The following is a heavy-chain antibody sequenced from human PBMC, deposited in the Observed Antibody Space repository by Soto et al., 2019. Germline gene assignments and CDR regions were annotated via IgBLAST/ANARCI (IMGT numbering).Heavy chain of an antibody. CDR3: AKGVSGYYFDY. Sequence: GGSLRLSCAASGFTFSSYGMHWVRQAPGKGLEWVSAISGSGSSTYYADSVKGRFTISRDNSKNTLYLQMNSLRAEDTAMYYCAKGVSGYYFDYWGQGTLVTVSS. D-gene: IGHD3-3*01. J-gene: IGHJ4*02. CDR2: ISGSGSST. CDR1: GFTFSSYG. V-gene: IGHV3-23*01.